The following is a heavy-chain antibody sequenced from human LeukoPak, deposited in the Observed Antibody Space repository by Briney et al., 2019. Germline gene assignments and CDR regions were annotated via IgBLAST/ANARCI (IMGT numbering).Heavy chain of an antibody. Sequence: GGSLRLSCAASGFTFSSYEMNWVRQAPGKGLECVSYIRSSGSTIYYADSVKGRFTISRDNAKNSLYLQMNSLRAEDTAVYYCAELGITMIGGVWGKGTTVTISS. V-gene: IGHV3-48*03. CDR3: AELGITMIGGV. J-gene: IGHJ6*04. D-gene: IGHD3-10*02. CDR1: GFTFSSYE. CDR2: IRSSGSTI.